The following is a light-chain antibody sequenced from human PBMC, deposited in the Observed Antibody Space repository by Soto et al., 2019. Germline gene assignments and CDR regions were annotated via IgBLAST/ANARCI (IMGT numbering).Light chain of an antibody. CDR1: SSDVGSYNL. Sequence: SVLTQPASVSGSPGQAITISCTGTSSDVGSYNLVSWYQQHPGKAPKLVIYEGSKRPSGVSSRFSGSKSDNTPSLTISGLQAEDEADYYCCSYAGSGTFVFGTGTKVTVL. J-gene: IGLJ1*01. V-gene: IGLV2-23*01. CDR2: EGS. CDR3: CSYAGSGTFV.